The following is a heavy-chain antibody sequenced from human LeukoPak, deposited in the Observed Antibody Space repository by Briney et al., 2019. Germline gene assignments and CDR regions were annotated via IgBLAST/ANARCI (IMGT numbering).Heavy chain of an antibody. Sequence: GGSLRLSCVGSGFSFSSYWMSWVRQAPGKGLEWLADIKEDGGEIYYVDSVRGRFTISRDNAKNSLYLQMNSLGAGDTAVYYCARDNPQGIAVAGTGLSPYDYWGQGTLVTVSS. CDR2: IKEDGGEI. CDR1: GFSFSSYW. V-gene: IGHV3-7*01. CDR3: ARDNPQGIAVAGTGLSPYDY. J-gene: IGHJ4*02. D-gene: IGHD6-19*01.